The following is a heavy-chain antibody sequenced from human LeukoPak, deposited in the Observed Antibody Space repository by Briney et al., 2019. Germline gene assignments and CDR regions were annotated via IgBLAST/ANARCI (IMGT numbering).Heavy chain of an antibody. V-gene: IGHV3-30*18. CDR3: AKDLYCSGGDCTDA. CDR2: ISNDGTYK. Sequence: GGSLRLSCAASGFTFSYYGMHWVRQAPGKGLEWVAFISNDGTYKYFADSVRGRFTISRDNSKNTLYLLMNSLRAEDTAVYYCAKDLYCSGGDCTDAWGQGTLVTVSS. D-gene: IGHD2-15*01. CDR1: GFTFSYYG. J-gene: IGHJ5*02.